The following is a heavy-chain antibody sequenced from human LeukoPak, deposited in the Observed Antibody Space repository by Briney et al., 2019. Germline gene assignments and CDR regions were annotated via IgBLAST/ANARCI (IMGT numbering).Heavy chain of an antibody. CDR1: GDSISNYY. D-gene: IGHD3-3*01. V-gene: IGHV4-59*08. Sequence: SETLSLTCTVSGDSISNYYWNWIRQPPGKGLEWIGYIYYSGSTNYNPSLKSRVTISVDTSKNQFSLKLSSVTAADTAVYYCARQCYDFWSGYSPAMYFDYWGQGTLVTVSS. J-gene: IGHJ4*02. CDR2: IYYSGST. CDR3: ARQCYDFWSGYSPAMYFDY.